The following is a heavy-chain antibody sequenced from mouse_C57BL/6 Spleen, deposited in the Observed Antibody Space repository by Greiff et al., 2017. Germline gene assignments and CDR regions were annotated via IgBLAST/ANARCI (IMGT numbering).Heavy chain of an antibody. CDR3: ATYPYYAMDY. J-gene: IGHJ4*01. D-gene: IGHD2-10*01. CDR2: ISNGGGST. Sequence: EVKVVESGGGLVQPGGSLKLSCAASGFTFSDYYMYWVRQTPEKRLEWVAYISNGGGSTYYPDTVKGRFTISRDNAKNTLYLQMSRLKSEDTAMYYCATYPYYAMDYWGQGTSVTVSS. CDR1: GFTFSDYY. V-gene: IGHV5-12*01.